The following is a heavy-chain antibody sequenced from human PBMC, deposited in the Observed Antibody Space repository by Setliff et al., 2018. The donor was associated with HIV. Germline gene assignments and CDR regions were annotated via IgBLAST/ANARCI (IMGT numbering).Heavy chain of an antibody. V-gene: IGHV1-18*01. CDR2: ISAYIGDT. J-gene: IGHJ4*02. Sequence: GASVKVSCKNSGYPFDSYGISWVRQAPGQGLEWMGWISAYIGDTKYAQRFQGRVTMTTDPSTPTAYMELRSLKSEDTAVYYCARAVGGSNYFDYSGYQDFWGQGTRVTVSS. CDR1: GYPFDSYG. D-gene: IGHD3-22*01. CDR3: ARAVGGSNYFDYSGYQDF.